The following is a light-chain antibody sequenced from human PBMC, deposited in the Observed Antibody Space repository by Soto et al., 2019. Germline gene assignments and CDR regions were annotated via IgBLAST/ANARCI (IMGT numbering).Light chain of an antibody. V-gene: IGKV1-39*01. CDR1: QSINTY. CDR3: QQSFSTPIT. J-gene: IGKJ5*01. CDR2: AAS. Sequence: DIQMTQSPYSLSAAVGDRVTIACRATQSINTYLNWYQQKPGKAPKLLIFAASNLQSGVPSRFSGSGSGTDFTLTISSLQPEDFATYYCQQSFSTPITFGQGTRLEIK.